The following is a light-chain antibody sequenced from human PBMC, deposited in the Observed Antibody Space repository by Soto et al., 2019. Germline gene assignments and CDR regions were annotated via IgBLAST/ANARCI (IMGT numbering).Light chain of an antibody. J-gene: IGKJ5*01. CDR3: QQYGNSPST. CDR1: QSVIGTS. CDR2: GAS. V-gene: IGKV3-20*01. Sequence: EIVLTQSPGTVSLSPGESATLSCRASQSVIGTSLAWYQQKPGQAPRLLIYGASTRATGIPDRFSGSGSGPDFTLTISRLEPEDFAVYHCQQYGNSPSTFGQGTRLEIK.